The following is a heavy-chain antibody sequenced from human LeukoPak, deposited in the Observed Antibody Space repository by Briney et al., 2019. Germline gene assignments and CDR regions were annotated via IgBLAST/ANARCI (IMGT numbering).Heavy chain of an antibody. V-gene: IGHV3-7*01. CDR1: GFTLSRYW. Sequence: PGGSLTLSCEASGFTLSRYWMHWVRQAPGKGLEWVANIKEDGSEKDNVDSVRGRFTISRDNAKNLLYLQMSSLRAEDTAVYYCAREFSSSSGMDVWGQGTTVTVSS. D-gene: IGHD6-6*01. CDR3: AREFSSSSGMDV. CDR2: IKEDGSEK. J-gene: IGHJ6*02.